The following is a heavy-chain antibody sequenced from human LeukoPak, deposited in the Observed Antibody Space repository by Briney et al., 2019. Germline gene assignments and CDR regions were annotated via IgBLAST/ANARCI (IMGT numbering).Heavy chain of an antibody. J-gene: IGHJ3*02. V-gene: IGHV4-34*01. CDR3: ARVNPDYYDSSGYYSIYAFDI. D-gene: IGHD3-22*01. CDR1: GGSFSGYY. CDR2: INHSGST. Sequence: SETLSLTCAVYGGSFSGYYWSWIRQPPGKGLEWIGEINHSGSTNYNPSLKSRVTISVDTSKNQFSLKLSSVTAADTAVYYCARVNPDYYDSSGYYSIYAFDIWGQGTMVTVSS.